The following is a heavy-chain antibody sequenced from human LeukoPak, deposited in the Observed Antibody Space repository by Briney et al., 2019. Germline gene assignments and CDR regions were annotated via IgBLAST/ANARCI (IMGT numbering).Heavy chain of an antibody. Sequence: SETLSLTCTVSGGSISTYYWSWIRQPPGKGLEWIGYIYYSGNTNYNPSLKSRVTISVDTSKNQFSLKLSSVTAADTAVYYCARGSRYHYDSSGYYYEEYFQHWGQGTPVTVSS. D-gene: IGHD3-22*01. V-gene: IGHV4-59*01. J-gene: IGHJ1*01. CDR1: GGSISTYY. CDR2: IYYSGNT. CDR3: ARGSRYHYDSSGYYYEEYFQH.